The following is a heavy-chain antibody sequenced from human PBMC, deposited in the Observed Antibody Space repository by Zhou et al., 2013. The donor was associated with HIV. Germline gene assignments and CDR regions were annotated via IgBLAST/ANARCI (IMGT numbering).Heavy chain of an antibody. D-gene: IGHD3-16*01. V-gene: IGHV1-24*01. J-gene: IGHJ4*02. CDR3: GTIPHLTGSTVDMTAIGGGDY. Sequence: QVQAVQSGAEVKKPGASVKVSCTVTGYTLANLAIHWVRQAPGQGPEWMGGFDPEDVITVYAQKFQGRVTLTQDASSDTAYMSMSGLTSDDTAVYYCGTIPHLTGSTVDMTAIGGGDYWGRGTPVTVSS. CDR2: FDPEDVIT. CDR1: GYTLANLA.